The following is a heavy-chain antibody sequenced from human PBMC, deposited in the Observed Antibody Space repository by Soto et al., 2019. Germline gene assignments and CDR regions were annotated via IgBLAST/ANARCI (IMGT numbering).Heavy chain of an antibody. CDR1: GGSISSTSYY. J-gene: IGHJ4*02. V-gene: IGHV4-39*02. Sequence: QVQLQESGPGLVKPSETLSLICTVSGGSISSTSYYWAWIRQPPGKGLEWIGSIYYSGSTYYNPSLKSRVTISVDTSKNQFSLKLSSVTAADTAVYYCAREKSSAGDYWGQGTLVTVSS. CDR3: AREKSSAGDY. CDR2: IYYSGST.